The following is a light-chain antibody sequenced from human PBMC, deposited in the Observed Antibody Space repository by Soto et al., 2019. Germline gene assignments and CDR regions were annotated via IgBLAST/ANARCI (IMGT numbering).Light chain of an antibody. Sequence: PGGRATLSCRASQAVTGNYLAWYHQKPGQAPRLLIHSASSRATGIPDRFSASGTGTDFTLTISSLEPEDFAVYYCQQRSNWPPITFGQGTRLEI. CDR3: QQRSNWPPIT. V-gene: IGKV3D-20*02. CDR2: SAS. CDR1: QAVTGNY. J-gene: IGKJ5*01.